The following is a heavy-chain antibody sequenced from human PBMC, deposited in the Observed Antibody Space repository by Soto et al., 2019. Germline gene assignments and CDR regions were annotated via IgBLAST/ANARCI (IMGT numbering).Heavy chain of an antibody. CDR2: IWYDGSNK. D-gene: IGHD5-18*01. CDR3: ARDQGYSYGLIGDYFDY. V-gene: IGHV3-33*01. J-gene: IGHJ4*02. CDR1: GFTFSSYG. Sequence: GGSLRLSCAASGFTFSSYGMHWVRQAPGKGLEWVAVIWYDGSNKYYADSVKGRFTISRDNSKNTLYLQMNSLRAEDTAVYYCARDQGYSYGLIGDYFDYWGQGTLVTVSS.